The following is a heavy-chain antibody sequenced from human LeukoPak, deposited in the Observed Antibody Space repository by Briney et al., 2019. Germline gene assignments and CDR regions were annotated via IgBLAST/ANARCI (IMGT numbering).Heavy chain of an antibody. D-gene: IGHD5-24*01. J-gene: IGHJ4*02. CDR3: ARGGDWVQFASHIDY. CDR1: GFSFSNYW. CDR2: INSDGNST. V-gene: IGHV3-74*01. Sequence: GWSLRLSCAASGFSFSNYWMHWVRQGPGKGLVWVSRINSDGNSTSYADSVKGRFTISRDNAKNTLFLQMNSLRAEDTAVYFCARGGDWVQFASHIDYWGQGTLVTVSS.